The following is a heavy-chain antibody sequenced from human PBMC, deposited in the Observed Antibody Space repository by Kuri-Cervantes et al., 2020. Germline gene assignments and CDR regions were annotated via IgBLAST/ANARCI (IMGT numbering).Heavy chain of an antibody. Sequence: GSLRLSCAVSGYSISSGYFWGWIRQPPGKGLEWIGSIYHSGSTYYNPSLKSRVTISVDKSKNQFSPKLSSVTAADTAVYYCARTKAMVAFDIWGQGTMVTVSS. CDR2: IYHSGST. CDR3: ARTKAMVAFDI. CDR1: GYSISSGYF. D-gene: IGHD5-18*01. V-gene: IGHV4-38-2*01. J-gene: IGHJ3*02.